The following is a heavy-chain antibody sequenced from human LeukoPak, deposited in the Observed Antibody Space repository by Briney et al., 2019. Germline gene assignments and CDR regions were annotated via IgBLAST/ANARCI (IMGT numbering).Heavy chain of an antibody. V-gene: IGHV3-20*04. CDR3: ARGGGSIRHSYYYYVDV. Sequence: GGSLRLSCAASGFTFSSYAMHWVRQAPGQGPEWVSGITWNGEIIDYAASVKGRFTISRDNAKNSLYLRMNSLRDEDTAFYYCARGGGSIRHSYYYYVDVWGKGTSVTVSS. CDR2: ITWNGEII. J-gene: IGHJ6*03. D-gene: IGHD2-15*01. CDR1: GFTFSSYA.